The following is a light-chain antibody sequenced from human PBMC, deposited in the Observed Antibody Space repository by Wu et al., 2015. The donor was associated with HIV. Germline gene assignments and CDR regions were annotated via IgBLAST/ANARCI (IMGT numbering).Light chain of an antibody. CDR1: QSIRNY. V-gene: IGKV1-39*01. CDR2: AAS. CDR3: QQSYSAPRT. Sequence: DIQMTQSPSSLSASVGDRVTITCLASQSIRNYLNWYQQKPGKAPKLLIYAASNLQSGVPSRFSGSGSGTDFTLTISSLQPEDFATYYCQQSYSAPRTFGGGTQVEIK. J-gene: IGKJ4*01.